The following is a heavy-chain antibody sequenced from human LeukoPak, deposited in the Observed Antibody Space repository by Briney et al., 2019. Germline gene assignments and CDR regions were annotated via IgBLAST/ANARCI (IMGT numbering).Heavy chain of an antibody. Sequence: GGSLRLSCAASGFTFSSYAMHWVRQAPGKGLEWVAVISYDGSNKYYADSVKGRFTISRDNSKNTLYLQMNSLRAEDTAVYYCARSGDPYSSSSQYYYYYMDVWGKGTTVTVSS. CDR3: ARSGDPYSSSSQYYYYYMDV. V-gene: IGHV3-30-3*01. D-gene: IGHD6-6*01. CDR1: GFTFSSYA. J-gene: IGHJ6*03. CDR2: ISYDGSNK.